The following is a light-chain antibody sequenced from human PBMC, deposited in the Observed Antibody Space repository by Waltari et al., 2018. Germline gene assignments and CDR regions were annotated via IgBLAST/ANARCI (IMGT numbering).Light chain of an antibody. V-gene: IGLV2-14*03. CDR3: SSYTTSDTLR. CDR2: GVT. CDR1: SSDVGGYNY. J-gene: IGLJ2*01. Sequence: QSALTQPASVSGSPGQSLTISCTGTSSDVGGYNYVSWYQQHPGGAPRLMIYGVTNRPSGVSIRFSGSKSGNTASLTISGLQPEDEAYYYCSSYTTSDTLRFAGGTKLTVL.